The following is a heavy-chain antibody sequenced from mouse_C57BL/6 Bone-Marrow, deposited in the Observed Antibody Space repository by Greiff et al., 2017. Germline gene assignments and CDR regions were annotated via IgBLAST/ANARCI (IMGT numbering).Heavy chain of an antibody. CDR1: GFTFSSYT. V-gene: IGHV5-9*01. CDR3: ARPHYDGSSSFDY. D-gene: IGHD1-1*01. CDR2: ISGGGGNT. J-gene: IGHJ2*01. Sequence: EVKLMESGGGLVKPGGSLKLSCAASGFTFSSYTMSWVRQTPEKRLEWVATISGGGGNTYYPDSVKGRFTISRDNAKNTLYLQMSSLRSEDTALYYCARPHYDGSSSFDYWGQGTTLTVSS.